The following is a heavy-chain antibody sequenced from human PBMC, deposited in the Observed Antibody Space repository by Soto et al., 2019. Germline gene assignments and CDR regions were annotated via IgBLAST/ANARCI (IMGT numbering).Heavy chain of an antibody. Sequence: QVPLVESGGGVVQPGRSLRLSCAASGFTFSNYAMHWVRQAPCKGLQWVAVMSNDGSKKDCADSVKGRFNISRDNSKNTLYPQMNSLRAEDTAVYYCARVLDTGSSGYGSFHIWGQGTMVTVSP. D-gene: IGHD6-13*01. CDR3: ARVLDTGSSGYGSFHI. V-gene: IGHV3-30-3*01. CDR1: GFTFSNYA. J-gene: IGHJ3*02. CDR2: MSNDGSKK.